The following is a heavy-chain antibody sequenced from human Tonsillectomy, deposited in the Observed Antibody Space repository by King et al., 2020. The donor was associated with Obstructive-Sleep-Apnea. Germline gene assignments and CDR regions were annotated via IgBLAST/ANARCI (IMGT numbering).Heavy chain of an antibody. V-gene: IGHV3-23*04. Sequence: VQLVESGGGFVQPGGPLRLSCAASELTFSNFAMSWVRQAPGKGLEWVSTVSGTGVSTYYADSVKGRFTISRDNSRNTLYLQMNSLRAEDTAVYYCAKPDGSGSYYHYWYFDLWGRGTLVTVSS. D-gene: IGHD3-10*01. CDR2: VSGTGVST. J-gene: IGHJ2*01. CDR3: AKPDGSGSYYHYWYFDL. CDR1: ELTFSNFA.